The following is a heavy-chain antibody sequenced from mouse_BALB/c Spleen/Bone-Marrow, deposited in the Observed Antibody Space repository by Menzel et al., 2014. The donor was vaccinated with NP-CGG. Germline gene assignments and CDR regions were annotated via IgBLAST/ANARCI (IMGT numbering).Heavy chain of an antibody. CDR3: ARNPYGNYAMDY. CDR1: GFSLSSYG. Sequence: VQLVESGPGLVAPSQSLSITCTVSGFSLSSYGVHWVRQPPGKGLEWLVVILSDGNTTYNSALKSRLSISKDNSKSQVFLKMNSLQTDDTAMYYCARNPYGNYAMDYWGQGTSVTVSS. CDR2: ILSDGNT. J-gene: IGHJ4*01. V-gene: IGHV2-6*02. D-gene: IGHD2-10*02.